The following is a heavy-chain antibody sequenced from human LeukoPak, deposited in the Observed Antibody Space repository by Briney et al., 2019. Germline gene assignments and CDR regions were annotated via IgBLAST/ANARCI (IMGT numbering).Heavy chain of an antibody. D-gene: IGHD5-18*01. CDR1: GGSVSCYY. Sequence: SETLSLTCAVSGGSVSCYYWGWIRQVPGKGLEWIGCIYYTGSTNYNPSLKSRVTLSVDTSRNQLTLKLTSVTAADTAVYYCARENGRVDADRVLLRYMDVWGQGTTVTVSS. V-gene: IGHV4-59*02. CDR3: ARENGRVDADRVLLRYMDV. CDR2: IYYTGST. J-gene: IGHJ6*02.